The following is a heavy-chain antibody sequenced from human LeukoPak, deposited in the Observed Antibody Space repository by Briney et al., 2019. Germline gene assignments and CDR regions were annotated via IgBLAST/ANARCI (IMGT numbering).Heavy chain of an antibody. CDR1: GGSISSYY. V-gene: IGHV4-4*07. Sequence: SETLSLTCTVSGGSISSYYWSWIRQPAGKGLEWIGRIYTSGSTNYNPSLKSPVTMSVDTSKNQFSVKLSSVTAADTAVYYCAREIDYSGNWYYYYYMDVWGKGTTVTVSS. D-gene: IGHD4-11*01. J-gene: IGHJ6*03. CDR3: AREIDYSGNWYYYYYMDV. CDR2: IYTSGST.